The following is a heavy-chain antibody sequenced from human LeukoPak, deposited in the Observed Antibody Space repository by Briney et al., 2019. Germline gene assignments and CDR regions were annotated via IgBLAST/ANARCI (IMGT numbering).Heavy chain of an antibody. J-gene: IGHJ6*03. CDR2: IIPIFGTA. Sequence: AASVKVSCKASGGTFSSYAISWVRQAPGQGLEWMGGIIPIFGTANYAQKFQGRVTITADESTSTAYMELSSLRSEDTAVYYCARPYYYDSSGYYLRDYYYYYMDVWGKGTTVTVSS. CDR3: ARPYYYDSSGYYLRDYYYYYMDV. CDR1: GGTFSSYA. D-gene: IGHD3-22*01. V-gene: IGHV1-69*13.